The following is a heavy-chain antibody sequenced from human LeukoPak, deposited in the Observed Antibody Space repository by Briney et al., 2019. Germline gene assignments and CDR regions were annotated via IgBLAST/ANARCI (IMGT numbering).Heavy chain of an antibody. J-gene: IGHJ3*02. CDR2: IYYSGTI. D-gene: IGHD3-3*01. Sequence: PSETLSLTCTVSGDSVSSYHWSWIRQPPGKGLEWIGNIYYSGTISYNPSLKSRVTISVDTSKNQFSLRLSSVTGADTAVYYCARVDFGEVNDAFDIWGQGTMVTVSS. V-gene: IGHV4-59*02. CDR1: GDSVSSYH. CDR3: ARVDFGEVNDAFDI.